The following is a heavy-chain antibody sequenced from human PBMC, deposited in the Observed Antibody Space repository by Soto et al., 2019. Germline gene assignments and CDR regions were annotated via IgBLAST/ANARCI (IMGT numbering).Heavy chain of an antibody. CDR1: GGSISSGGYS. CDR2: IYHSGSP. Sequence: QLQLQESGSGLVKPSQTLSLTCAVSGGSISSGGYSWSWLRQPPGKGLEWIGSIYHSGSPHYNPSLKSRVTIAVDRSKNQFSLKLSSVTAADTAMYYCAIVPDYWGQGTLVSVS. CDR3: AIVPDY. V-gene: IGHV4-30-2*01. J-gene: IGHJ4*02.